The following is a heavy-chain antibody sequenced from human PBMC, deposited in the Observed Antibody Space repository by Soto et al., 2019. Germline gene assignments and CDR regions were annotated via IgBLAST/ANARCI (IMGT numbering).Heavy chain of an antibody. J-gene: IGHJ4*02. V-gene: IGHV3-23*01. D-gene: IGHD6-19*01. CDR2: ISGSGGST. CDR1: GFTFSSYA. Sequence: PGGSLRLSCAASGFTFSSYAMSWVRQAPGKGLEWVSAISGSGGSTYYADSVKGRFTISRDNSKNTLYLQMNSLRAEDTAVYYCAKVRRAVAGTGADYYDYWGQGTLVTAPQ. CDR3: AKVRRAVAGTGADYYDY.